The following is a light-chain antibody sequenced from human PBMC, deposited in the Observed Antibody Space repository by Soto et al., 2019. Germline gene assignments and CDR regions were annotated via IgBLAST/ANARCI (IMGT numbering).Light chain of an antibody. CDR1: SSDVGDYKY. V-gene: IGLV2-14*01. Sequence: QSALTQPASVSGSPGQSITISCTGTSSDVGDYKYVSWYQQHPDKAPKLMIYVVSNRPSGVSNRFSGSKSGNTASLTISGPQADDEADYSCASYTSSATPYVFGPGTKVTVL. CDR3: ASYTSSATPYV. J-gene: IGLJ1*01. CDR2: VVS.